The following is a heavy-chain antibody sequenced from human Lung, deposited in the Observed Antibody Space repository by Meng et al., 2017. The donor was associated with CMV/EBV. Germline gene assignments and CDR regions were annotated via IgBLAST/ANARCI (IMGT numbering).Heavy chain of an antibody. CDR2: ISAYNGNT. V-gene: IGHV1-18*01. CDR3: ARVEVGITSGDY. D-gene: IGHD1-26*01. CDR1: GYTFTNYG. Sequence: QAQLGQSGGEVKKPGASLKVSCQASGYTFTNYGITWVRQAPGQGLEWMGWISAYNGNTNYAQTLQGRVTMTTDTSTSTAYMELRSLRSDDTAVYYCARVEVGITSGDYWGQGTLVTVSS. J-gene: IGHJ4*02.